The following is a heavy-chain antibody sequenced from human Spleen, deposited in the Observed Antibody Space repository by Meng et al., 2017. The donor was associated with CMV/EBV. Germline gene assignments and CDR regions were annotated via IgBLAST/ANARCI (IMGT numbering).Heavy chain of an antibody. V-gene: IGHV4-38-2*02. CDR3: ARDRGFLDWFANWFDP. J-gene: IGHJ5*02. CDR2: IYQSGST. D-gene: IGHD3-3*01. Sequence: SETLSLTCTVSGHSISSGCYWGWIRQPPGKGLEWLGNIYQSGSTYYNPSLKSRVTISVDTSKNQFSLKLNSLTAADTAVYYCARDRGFLDWFANWFDPWGQGTQVTVSS. CDR1: GHSISSGCY.